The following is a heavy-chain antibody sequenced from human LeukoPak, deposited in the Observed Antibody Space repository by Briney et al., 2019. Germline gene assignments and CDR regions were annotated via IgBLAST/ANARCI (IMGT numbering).Heavy chain of an antibody. CDR2: MNPNSDNT. J-gene: IGHJ4*02. CDR3: ARGRGSGSGWRRFDY. Sequence: ASVKVSCKASGYTFTSYDINWVRQATGQGLEWMGWMNPNSDNTGYAQKFQGRVTMTRDTSISTAYMELSSLTSEDSAVYYCARGRGSGSGWRRFDYWGQGTLVTVSS. CDR1: GYTFTSYD. D-gene: IGHD6-19*01. V-gene: IGHV1-8*01.